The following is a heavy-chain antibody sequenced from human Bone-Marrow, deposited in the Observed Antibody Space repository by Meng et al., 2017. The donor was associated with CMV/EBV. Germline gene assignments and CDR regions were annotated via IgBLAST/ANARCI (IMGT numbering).Heavy chain of an antibody. D-gene: IGHD2-2*01. Sequence: SETLSLTCSVSGGSINNYYWSWIRQPPGKGLEWIGYIYYSGSTNYNPALKSRVTISVDTSKNQFSLKLSSVTAADTAVYYCARDGVVPAAVNYYYYYGMDFWGQGTMVTVSS. CDR3: ARDGVVPAAVNYYYYYGMDF. J-gene: IGHJ6*02. V-gene: IGHV4-59*01. CDR2: IYYSGST. CDR1: GGSINNYY.